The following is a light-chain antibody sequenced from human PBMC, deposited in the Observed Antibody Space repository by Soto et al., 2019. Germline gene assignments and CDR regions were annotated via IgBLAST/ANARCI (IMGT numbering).Light chain of an antibody. V-gene: IGKV3-20*01. J-gene: IGKJ3*01. CDR2: DAS. Sequence: EIVLTQSPGTLSLSPGESATLSCRASQSVSSTYLAWYQQKPGQAPRLLIYDASSRATGIPDKFLGSGSGSDFSLTISRLEPEDSAMYYCQHYGKSPRFFTFGPGTKVDIK. CDR3: QHYGKSPRFFT. CDR1: QSVSSTY.